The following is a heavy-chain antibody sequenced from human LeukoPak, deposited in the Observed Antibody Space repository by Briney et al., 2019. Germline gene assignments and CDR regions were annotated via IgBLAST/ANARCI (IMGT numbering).Heavy chain of an antibody. CDR3: ASSPRRYSSSVGGDFDY. CDR2: IIPIFGTA. V-gene: IGHV1-69*05. J-gene: IGHJ4*02. Sequence: ASVKVSCKASGGTFSSYAISWVRQAPGQGLEWMGGIIPIFGTANYVQKFQGRVTITTDESTSTAYMELSSLRSEDTAVYYCASSPRRYSSSVGGDFDYWGQGTLVTVSS. CDR1: GGTFSSYA. D-gene: IGHD6-6*01.